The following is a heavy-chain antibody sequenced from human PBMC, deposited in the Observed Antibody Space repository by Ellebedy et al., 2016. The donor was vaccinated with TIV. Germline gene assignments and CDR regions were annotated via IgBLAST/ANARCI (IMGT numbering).Heavy chain of an antibody. J-gene: IGHJ4*02. V-gene: IGHV3-53*01. CDR3: ASHLRGIAAAGRFYGDY. CDR2: IYSGGST. D-gene: IGHD6-13*01. CDR1: GFTVSSNY. Sequence: PGGSLRLSCAASGFTVSSNYMSWVRQAPGKGLEWVSVIYSGGSTYYADSVKGRFTISRDNSKNTLYLQMNSLRAEDTAVYYCASHLRGIAAAGRFYGDYWGQGTLVTVSS.